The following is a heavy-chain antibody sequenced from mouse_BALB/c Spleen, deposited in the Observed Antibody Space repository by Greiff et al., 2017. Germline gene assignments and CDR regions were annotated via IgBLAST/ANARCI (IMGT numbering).Heavy chain of an antibody. V-gene: IGHV2-6-7*01. Sequence: QVQLQQSGPGLVAPSQSLSITCTVSGFSLTGYGVNWVRQPPGKGLEWLGMIWGDGSTDYNSALKSRLSISKDNSKSQVFLKMNSLQTDDTARYYCARDSSYRFYAMDYWGQGTSVTVSS. CDR2: IWGDGST. CDR3: ARDSSYRFYAMDY. D-gene: IGHD2-14*01. J-gene: IGHJ4*01. CDR1: GFSLTGYG.